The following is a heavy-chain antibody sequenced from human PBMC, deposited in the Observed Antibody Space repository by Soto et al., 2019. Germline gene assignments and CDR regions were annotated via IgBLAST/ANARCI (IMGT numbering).Heavy chain of an antibody. CDR2: ISYSGTT. J-gene: IGHJ4*02. D-gene: IGHD1-7*01. CDR1: GGSISSGSYY. CDR3: ATMGTQVTRLYYFDY. V-gene: IGHV4-30-4*01. Sequence: SETLSLTCTVSGGSISSGSYYWSWIRQPPGKGLEWIGFISYSGTTHYSASLRSRVSISVDTSKNQFSLDLSSVTAADTAVYYCATMGTQVTRLYYFDYWGQGTLVTVSS.